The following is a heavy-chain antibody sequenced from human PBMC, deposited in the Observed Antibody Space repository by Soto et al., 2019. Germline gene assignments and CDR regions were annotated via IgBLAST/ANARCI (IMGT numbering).Heavy chain of an antibody. V-gene: IGHV4-59*01. D-gene: IGHD4-17*01. CDR1: GGSISRYY. CDR3: AREKDYGGNVHFDY. J-gene: IGHJ4*02. Sequence: SETLSLTCTVSGGSISRYYWSWIRQPPGKGLEWIGYIYYSGSTNYNPSLKSRVTISVDTSKNQFSLKLSSVTAADTAVYYCAREKDYGGNVHFDYWGQGTLVTVSS. CDR2: IYYSGST.